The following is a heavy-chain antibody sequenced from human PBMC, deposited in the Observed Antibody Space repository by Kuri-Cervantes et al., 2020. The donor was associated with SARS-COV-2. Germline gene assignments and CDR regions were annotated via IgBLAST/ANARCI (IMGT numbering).Heavy chain of an antibody. CDR2: IWYDGSNK. CDR1: GFTFNNYA. J-gene: IGHJ4*02. V-gene: IGHV3-33*08. D-gene: IGHD6-13*01. Sequence: GGSLRLPCAASGFTFNNYAMHWVRQAPGKGLEWVAVIWYDGSNKYYADSVKGRFTISRDNSKNTLYLQMNSLRAEDTAVYYCARDPLDYSSSWYELDYWGQGTLVTVSS. CDR3: ARDPLDYSSSWYELDY.